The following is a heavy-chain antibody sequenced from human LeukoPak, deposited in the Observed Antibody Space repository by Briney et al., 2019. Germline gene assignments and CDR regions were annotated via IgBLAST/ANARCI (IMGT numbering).Heavy chain of an antibody. CDR3: ARGGELLWFGDHRKLDY. Sequence: SETLSLTCAVYGGSFSGYYWSWIRQPPGKGLGWIGEINHSGSTNYNPSLKSRVTISVDTSKNQFSLKLSSVTAADTAVYYCARGGELLWFGDHRKLDYWGQGTLVTVSS. V-gene: IGHV4-34*01. CDR1: GGSFSGYY. J-gene: IGHJ4*02. D-gene: IGHD3-10*01. CDR2: INHSGST.